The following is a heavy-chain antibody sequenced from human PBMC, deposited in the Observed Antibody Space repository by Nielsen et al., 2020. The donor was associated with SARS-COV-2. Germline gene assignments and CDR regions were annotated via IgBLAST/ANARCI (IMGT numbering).Heavy chain of an antibody. J-gene: IGHJ2*01. CDR1: GFSLSTSGVG. CDR2: IYWDDDK. V-gene: IGHV2-5*02. Sequence: SGPTLVKPTQTLTLTCTFSGFSLSTSGVGVGWIRQPPGKALEWLALIYWDDDKRYSPSLKSRLTITKDTSKNQVVLTMTNMDPVDTATYYCAHSIPQGSWPYIHWYFDLWGRGTLVTVSS. D-gene: IGHD2-2*02. CDR3: AHSIPQGSWPYIHWYFDL.